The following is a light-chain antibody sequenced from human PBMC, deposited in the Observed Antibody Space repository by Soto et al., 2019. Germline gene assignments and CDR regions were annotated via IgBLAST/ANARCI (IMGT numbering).Light chain of an antibody. CDR1: QSVSSSY. V-gene: IGKV3-20*01. Sequence: EIVLTQSPGTLSLSPGERATLSCRASQSVSSSYLAWYQQKPGQAPRLLIYGASSRATGSPDRFSGSGSGTDFTLTISRLEPEDFAVYYCQQYGSSHLWTFGQGTKVDIK. J-gene: IGKJ1*01. CDR2: GAS. CDR3: QQYGSSHLWT.